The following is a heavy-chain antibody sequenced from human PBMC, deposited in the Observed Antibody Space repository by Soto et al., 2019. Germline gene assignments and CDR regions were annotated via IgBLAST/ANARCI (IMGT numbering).Heavy chain of an antibody. Sequence: QVQLQESGPGLVRPSQTLSLSCTVSGGSISNSANHWSWIRQHPGEGLEWIGYIYYSGGTYSSPSLKGRVTMSIDASKNQFSLKLSSVTAADTAVYYCAKGVRGVPNWFDPWGQGTLVTVSS. CDR2: IYYSGGT. CDR3: AKGVRGVPNWFDP. D-gene: IGHD3-10*01. CDR1: GGSISNSANH. V-gene: IGHV4-31*03. J-gene: IGHJ5*02.